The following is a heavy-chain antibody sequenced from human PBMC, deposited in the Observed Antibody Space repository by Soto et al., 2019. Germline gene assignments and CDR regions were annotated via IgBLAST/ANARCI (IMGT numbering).Heavy chain of an antibody. J-gene: IGHJ4*02. CDR3: AKNRDYNLDL. D-gene: IGHD3-3*01. Sequence: GGSLRLSCAASGFTFSDHYMGWVRQAPGKGLEWVGRSRNKPNTYTTEYAASVKGRFTISRDDSKNSVYLQMNSLKTEDTAVNYCAKNRDYNLDLWGKGTLVTVSS. CDR1: GFTFSDHY. CDR2: SRNKPNTYTT. V-gene: IGHV3-72*01.